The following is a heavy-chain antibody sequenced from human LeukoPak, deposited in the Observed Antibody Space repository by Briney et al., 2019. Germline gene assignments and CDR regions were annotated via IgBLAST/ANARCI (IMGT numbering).Heavy chain of an antibody. J-gene: IGHJ5*02. CDR3: TTSGWFDH. CDR2: IKSESDGGTT. CDR1: GFTVSSNY. Sequence: GGSLRLSCAASGFTVSSNYMSWVRQAPGKGLEWVGRIKSESDGGTTDYAAPVKGRFTISRDDSKNTLFLQMNSLQTEDTAVYYCTTSGWFDHWGQGTLVTVSS. V-gene: IGHV3-15*01. D-gene: IGHD1-26*01.